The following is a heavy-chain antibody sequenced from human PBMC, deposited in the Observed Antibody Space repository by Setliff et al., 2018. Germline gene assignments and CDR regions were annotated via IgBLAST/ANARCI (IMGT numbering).Heavy chain of an antibody. CDR3: ARDTYIGDFWSGYYIQGQFDP. CDR1: GYTFTSYA. V-gene: IGHV1-3*01. Sequence: ASVKVSCKASGYTFTSYAMHWVRQAPGQRLEWMGWINAGNGNTKYSQKFQGRVTSTRDTSATTAYMELSSLRSEDTAVYYCARDTYIGDFWSGYYIQGQFDPWGQGTLVTVSS. CDR2: INAGNGNT. D-gene: IGHD3-3*01. J-gene: IGHJ5*02.